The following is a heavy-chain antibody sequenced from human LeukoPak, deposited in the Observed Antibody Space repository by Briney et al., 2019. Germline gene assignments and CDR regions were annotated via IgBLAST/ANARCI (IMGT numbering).Heavy chain of an antibody. V-gene: IGHV1-2*02. D-gene: IGHD3-22*01. CDR1: GYTFTGYY. J-gene: IGHJ3*02. CDR2: INPNSGGT. Sequence: GASVKVSCKASGYTFTGYYMHWVRQAPGQGLEWMGWINPNSGGTNDAQKLQGRVTMTTDTSTSTAYMELRSLRSDDAAVYYCAREAYDSSGLVNAFDIWGQGTMVTVSS. CDR3: AREAYDSSGLVNAFDI.